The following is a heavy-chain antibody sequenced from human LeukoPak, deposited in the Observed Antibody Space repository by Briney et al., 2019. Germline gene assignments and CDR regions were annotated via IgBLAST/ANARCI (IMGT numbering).Heavy chain of an antibody. CDR2: ISGDGGST. D-gene: IGHD3-22*01. CDR3: ARDSIPGYDSSGYMVAFDI. Sequence: GGSLRLSCAASGFTFDDYAMHWVRQAPGKGLEWVSLISGDGGSTYYADSVKGRFTISRDNAKNSLYLQMNSLRAEDTAVYYCARDSIPGYDSSGYMVAFDIWGQGTMVTVSS. J-gene: IGHJ3*02. V-gene: IGHV3-43*02. CDR1: GFTFDDYA.